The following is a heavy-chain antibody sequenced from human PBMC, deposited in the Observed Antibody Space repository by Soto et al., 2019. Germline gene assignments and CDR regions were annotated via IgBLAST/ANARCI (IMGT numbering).Heavy chain of an antibody. Sequence: GGSLRLSCAASGFTFSSYGMHWVRQAPGKGLEWVAVIWYDGSNKYYADSVKGRFTISRDNSKNTLYLQMNSLRAEDTAVYYCARGSSHYYGMDVWGQGTTVTVAS. CDR2: IWYDGSNK. CDR1: GFTFSSYG. D-gene: IGHD2-15*01. J-gene: IGHJ6*02. CDR3: ARGSSHYYGMDV. V-gene: IGHV3-33*01.